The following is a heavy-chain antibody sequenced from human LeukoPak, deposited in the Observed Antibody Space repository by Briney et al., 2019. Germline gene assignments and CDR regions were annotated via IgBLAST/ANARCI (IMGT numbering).Heavy chain of an antibody. Sequence: SETLSLTCAVYGGSFNGYYWSWIRQPPGKGLEWIGEINHSGSTNYNPSLKSRVTISVDTSKNQFSLKLSSVTAADTAVYYCARRRTYYYGSGSYSPTINWFDPWGQGTLVTVSS. V-gene: IGHV4-34*01. J-gene: IGHJ5*02. CDR1: GGSFNGYY. CDR3: ARRRTYYYGSGSYSPTINWFDP. D-gene: IGHD3-10*01. CDR2: INHSGST.